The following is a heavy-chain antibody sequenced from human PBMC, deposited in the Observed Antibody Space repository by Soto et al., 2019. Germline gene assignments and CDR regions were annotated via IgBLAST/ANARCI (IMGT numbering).Heavy chain of an antibody. CDR1: GYTFTGYY. CDR2: INPNSGGT. V-gene: IGHV1-2*02. Sequence: ASVKVSGKASGYTFTGYYMHWVRQAPGQGLEWMGWINPNSGGTNYAQKFQGRVTMTRDTSISTAYMELSRLRSDDTAVYYCASPYYDFWSGYYSFDPWGQGTLVTVSS. CDR3: ASPYYDFWSGYYSFDP. J-gene: IGHJ5*02. D-gene: IGHD3-3*01.